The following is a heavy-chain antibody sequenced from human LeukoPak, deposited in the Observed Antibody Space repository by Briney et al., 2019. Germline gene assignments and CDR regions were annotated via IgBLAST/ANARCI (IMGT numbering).Heavy chain of an antibody. Sequence: SETLSLTCTVSGGSISSYYWSWIRQPPGKGLEWIGYIYTSGSTNYNPSLKSRVTISVDTSKNQFSLKLSSVTAADTAVYYCARQHYDFWSGWSSFDYWGQGTLVIVSS. CDR1: GGSISSYY. J-gene: IGHJ4*02. V-gene: IGHV4-4*09. D-gene: IGHD3-3*01. CDR2: IYTSGST. CDR3: ARQHYDFWSGWSSFDY.